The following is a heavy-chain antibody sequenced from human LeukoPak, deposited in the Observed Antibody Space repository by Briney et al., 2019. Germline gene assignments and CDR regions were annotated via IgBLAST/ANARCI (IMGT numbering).Heavy chain of an antibody. V-gene: IGHV4-61*01. Sequence: SETLSLTCTVSGGSVSSGSYYWSWIRQPPGKGLEWIGYIYYSGSTNYNPSLKSRVTISVDTSKNQFSLKLSSVTAADTAVYYCARDGGTHDFWSGYYAAANWFDPWGQGTLVTVSS. CDR2: IYYSGST. CDR1: GGSVSSGSYY. CDR3: ARDGGTHDFWSGYYAAANWFDP. D-gene: IGHD3-3*01. J-gene: IGHJ5*02.